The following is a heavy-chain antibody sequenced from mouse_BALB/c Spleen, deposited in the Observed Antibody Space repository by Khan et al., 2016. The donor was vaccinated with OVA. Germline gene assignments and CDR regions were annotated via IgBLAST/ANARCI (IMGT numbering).Heavy chain of an antibody. CDR1: GYSITSEYT. V-gene: IGHV3-2*02. CDR2: ISYSGNT. CDR3: ARKDYYDYDPFPY. D-gene: IGHD2-4*01. Sequence: FQLPASGPGLVKPSQSLSLTCTITGYSITSEYTWNWIRQFPGNKLEWMGFISYSGNTRYNPSLKSRISITRDTSKNQSFLQLNSVTSEDTATYYCARKDYYDYDPFPYWGQGTLVTVSA. J-gene: IGHJ3*01.